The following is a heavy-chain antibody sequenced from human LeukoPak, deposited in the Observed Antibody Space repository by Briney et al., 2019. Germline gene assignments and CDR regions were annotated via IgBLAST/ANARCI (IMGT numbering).Heavy chain of an antibody. CDR3: ARQGDYGDLGVYYYYYGMDV. J-gene: IGHJ6*02. CDR2: IYPGDSDT. D-gene: IGHD4-17*01. Sequence: PGESLQISCKGSGYSFTSYWIGWVRPLPGKGLEWMGIIYPGDSDTRYSPSFQGQVTISADKSISTAYLQWSSLKASDTAMYYCARQGDYGDLGVYYYYYGMDVWGQGTTVTVSS. V-gene: IGHV5-51*01. CDR1: GYSFTSYW.